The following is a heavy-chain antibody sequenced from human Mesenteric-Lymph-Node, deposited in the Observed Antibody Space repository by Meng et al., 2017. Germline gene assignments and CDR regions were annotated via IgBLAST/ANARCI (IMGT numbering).Heavy chain of an antibody. CDR2: IIPIFGTA. Sequence: SVKVSCKASGGTFSSYAISWVRQAPGQGLEWMGGIIPIFGTANYAQKFQGRVTITTDESTSTAYMELSSLRSEDTAVYYCASKGYCSSTSCSVRDYYYGMDVWGQGTTVTVSS. D-gene: IGHD2-2*01. CDR1: GGTFSSYA. CDR3: ASKGYCSSTSCSVRDYYYGMDV. V-gene: IGHV1-69*05. J-gene: IGHJ6*02.